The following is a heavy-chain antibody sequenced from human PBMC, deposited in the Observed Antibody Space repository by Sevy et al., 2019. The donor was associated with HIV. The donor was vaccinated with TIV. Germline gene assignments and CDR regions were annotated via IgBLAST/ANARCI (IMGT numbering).Heavy chain of an antibody. J-gene: IGHJ5*02. V-gene: IGHV1-69*13. CDR2: IIPIFGTA. CDR1: GGSYA. Sequence: ASVKVSCKASGGSYAISWVRQAPGQGLEWMGGIIPIFGTANYAQKLQGRVMITADESTNTAYMELSSLRSEDTAVYYCARYALDGLWGWFDPWGQGTLVTVSS. CDR3: ARYALDGLWGWFDP. D-gene: IGHD2-21*01.